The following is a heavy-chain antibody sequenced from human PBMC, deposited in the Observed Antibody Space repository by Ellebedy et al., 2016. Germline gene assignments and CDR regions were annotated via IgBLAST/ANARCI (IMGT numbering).Heavy chain of an antibody. Sequence: SETLSLXCTVSGYSISSGYYWGWIRQPPGKGLEWIGSIYHSGSTYYNPSLKSRVTISVDTSKNQFSLKLSSVTAADTAVYYCARGRGLRSIYFDYWGQGTLVTVSS. V-gene: IGHV4-38-2*02. D-gene: IGHD3-10*02. J-gene: IGHJ4*02. CDR1: GYSISSGYY. CDR2: IYHSGST. CDR3: ARGRGLRSIYFDY.